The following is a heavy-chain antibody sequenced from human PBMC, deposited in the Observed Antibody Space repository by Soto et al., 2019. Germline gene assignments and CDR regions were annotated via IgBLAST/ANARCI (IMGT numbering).Heavy chain of an antibody. CDR2: ISSGSKTI. Sequence: GGSLRLSCAASGFTFSCYSVNWVRQAPGKGLEWVSYISSGSKTIYYAESVKGRFTVSRDNARNSQYLQMDSLRDEDTAVYYCAREDILGVRSFDYWGQGTLVAVS. J-gene: IGHJ4*02. V-gene: IGHV3-48*02. D-gene: IGHD3-9*01. CDR1: GFTFSCYS. CDR3: AREDILGVRSFDY.